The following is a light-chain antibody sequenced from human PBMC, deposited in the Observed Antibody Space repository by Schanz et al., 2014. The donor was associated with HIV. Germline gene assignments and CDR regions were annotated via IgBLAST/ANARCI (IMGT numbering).Light chain of an antibody. J-gene: IGLJ1*01. CDR3: SLHMRRTTLDV. CDR1: SSDVGGYTY. Sequence: QSALTQPASVSGSPGQSITISCSGTSSDVGGYTYVSWYQQHPGKAPKLMIYDVSNRPSGVSSRFSGSKSGNTASLTISGLPADDEADYYCSLHMRRTTLDVFGTGTKLTVL. CDR2: DVS. V-gene: IGLV2-14*03.